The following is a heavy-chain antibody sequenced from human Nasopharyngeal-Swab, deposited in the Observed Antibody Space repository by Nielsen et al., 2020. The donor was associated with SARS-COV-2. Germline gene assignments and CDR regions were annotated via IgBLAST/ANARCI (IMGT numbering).Heavy chain of an antibody. V-gene: IGHV3-48*04. Sequence: GESLKISCAASGFTFSDYSMNWVRQAPGKGLEWISYISSASSTIYYADAVKGRFTISRDNVKNSVYLQMDSLRAEDTAVYYCARNRFWTGYYNELVYWGQGTLVTVSS. CDR3: ARNRFWTGYYNELVY. D-gene: IGHD3/OR15-3a*01. J-gene: IGHJ4*02. CDR2: ISSASSTI. CDR1: GFTFSDYS.